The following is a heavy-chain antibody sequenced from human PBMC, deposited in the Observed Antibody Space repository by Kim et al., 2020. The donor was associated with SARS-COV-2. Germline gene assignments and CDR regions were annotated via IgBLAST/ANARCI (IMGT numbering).Heavy chain of an antibody. Sequence: SETLSLTCAVYGGSFSGYYWSWIRQPPGKGLEWIGEINHSGSTNYNPSLKSRVTISVDTSKNQFSLKLSSVTAANTAVYYCARGSDNDIVVVPAAMRYYYGMDVWGQGTTATVAS. CDR1: GGSFSGYY. V-gene: IGHV4-34*01. CDR2: INHSGST. D-gene: IGHD2-2*01. J-gene: IGHJ6*02. CDR3: ARGSDNDIVVVPAAMRYYYGMDV.